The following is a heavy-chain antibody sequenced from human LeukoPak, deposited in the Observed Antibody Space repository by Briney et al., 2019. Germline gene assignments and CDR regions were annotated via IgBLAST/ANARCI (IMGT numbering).Heavy chain of an antibody. D-gene: IGHD6-13*01. J-gene: IGHJ4*02. V-gene: IGHV1-69*01. CDR2: IIPIFGTA. CDR1: GGTFSSYA. Sequence: ASVKVSCKASGGTFSSYAISWVRQAPGQGLEWMGGIIPIFGTANYAQKFQGRVTITADESTSTAYMELSSLRSEDTAVYYCARSLIAAAGTTPVDYWGQGTLVTVSS. CDR3: ARSLIAAAGTTPVDY.